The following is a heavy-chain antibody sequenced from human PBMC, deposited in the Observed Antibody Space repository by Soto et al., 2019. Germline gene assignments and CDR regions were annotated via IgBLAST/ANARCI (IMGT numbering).Heavy chain of an antibody. J-gene: IGHJ3*02. Sequence: EVQLLESGGGLVQPGGSLRLSCAASGFIFSTYAMNWVRQAPGKGLEWVSAISSSGDSTYYAESVRGRFTISRDNYINTLYLQMSSLRTEDTAVYYWAHPRGYGVFDAVDIWGQGPMVTVSS. D-gene: IGHD4-17*01. CDR2: ISSSGDST. CDR3: AHPRGYGVFDAVDI. CDR1: GFIFSTYA. V-gene: IGHV3-23*01.